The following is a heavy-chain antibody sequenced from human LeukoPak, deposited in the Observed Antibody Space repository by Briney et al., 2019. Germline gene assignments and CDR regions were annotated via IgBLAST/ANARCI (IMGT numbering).Heavy chain of an antibody. CDR3: AREVCSSTSCYPFFDY. D-gene: IGHD2-2*01. CDR2: IIPILGIA. J-gene: IGHJ4*02. CDR1: GGTFSSYA. V-gene: IGHV1-69*04. Sequence: SVKVSCKASGGTFSSYAISWVRQAPGQGLEWMGRIIPILGIANYAQKFQGRVTITADKSTSTAYMELSSLRSEDTAVYYCAREVCSSTSCYPFFDYWGQGTLVTVSS.